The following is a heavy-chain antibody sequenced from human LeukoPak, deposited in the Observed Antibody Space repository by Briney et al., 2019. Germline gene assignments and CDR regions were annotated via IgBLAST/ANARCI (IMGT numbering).Heavy chain of an antibody. Sequence: PSQTLSLTCTVSGGSIRSSSYYWGWIPQPPGKGLERIGESYHSGSTNDNPSLKSRVTISVDKSKNQFSLQLSAVTAADTAVYYCARVSYYYGSGSYRTFDYWGQGTLVTVSS. D-gene: IGHD3-10*01. CDR2: SYHSGST. J-gene: IGHJ4*02. CDR1: GGSIRSSSYY. V-gene: IGHV4-39*07. CDR3: ARVSYYYGSGSYRTFDY.